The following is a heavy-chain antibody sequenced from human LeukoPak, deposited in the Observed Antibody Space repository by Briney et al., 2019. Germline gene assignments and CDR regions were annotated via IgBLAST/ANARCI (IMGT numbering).Heavy chain of an antibody. CDR1: GFTFTTYW. CDR2: IKQDGSEK. J-gene: IGHJ4*02. D-gene: IGHD3-10*01. CDR3: AKVAKYYYGSETYYFFEQ. V-gene: IGHV3-7*01. Sequence: PGGSLRLSCAASGFTFTTYWMSWVRQAPGKGLEWVANIKQDGSEKYYVDSVEGRITISRDNARNSMELQMNSLRVEDTAVYYCAKVAKYYYGSETYYFFEQWGQGTPVTASS.